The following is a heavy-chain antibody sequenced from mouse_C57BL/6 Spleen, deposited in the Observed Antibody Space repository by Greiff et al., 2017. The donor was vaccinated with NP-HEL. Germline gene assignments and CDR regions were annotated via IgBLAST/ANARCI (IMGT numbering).Heavy chain of an antibody. D-gene: IGHD1-1*01. J-gene: IGHJ4*01. CDR2: IDPSDSYT. CDR3: ASHYGSSYVEAMDY. CDR1: GYTFTSYW. Sequence: QVQLQQPGAELVMPGASVKLSCKASGYTFTSYWMHWVKQRPGQGLEWIGEIDPSDSYTNYNQKFKGKSTLTVDKSSSTAYMQLSSLTSEDSAVYYCASHYGSSYVEAMDYWGQGTSVTVSS. V-gene: IGHV1-69*01.